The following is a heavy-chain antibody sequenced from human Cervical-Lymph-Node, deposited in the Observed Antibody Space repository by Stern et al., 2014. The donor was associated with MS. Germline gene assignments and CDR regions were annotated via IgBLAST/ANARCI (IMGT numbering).Heavy chain of an antibody. Sequence: VQLVESGGGLVKPGGSLRLSCAASGFTFSSYSLNWVRQAPGKGLEWVSSIRSSSSYIYYADSVKGRFTISRDNAKNSLYLQMNSLRAEDTAVYYCARDRPYCSSTSCYDLYYYYGMDVWGQGTTVTVSS. J-gene: IGHJ6*02. CDR3: ARDRPYCSSTSCYDLYYYYGMDV. V-gene: IGHV3-21*01. CDR2: IRSSSSYI. CDR1: GFTFSSYS. D-gene: IGHD2-2*01.